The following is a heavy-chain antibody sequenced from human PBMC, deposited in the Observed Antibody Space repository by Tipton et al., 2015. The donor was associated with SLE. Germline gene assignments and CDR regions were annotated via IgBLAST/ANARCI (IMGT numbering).Heavy chain of an antibody. V-gene: IGHV4-59*08. CDR1: GGSISSHY. Sequence: TLSLTCTVSGGSISSHYWSWIRQPPGKGLEWIGYVYYSGSTNYNPPLKSRVTISVDTSKNQFSLKLSSVTAADTAVYYCATTYDTFPAYFDYWGQGTLVTVSS. CDR2: VYYSGST. CDR3: ATTYDTFPAYFDY. J-gene: IGHJ4*02. D-gene: IGHD3-22*01.